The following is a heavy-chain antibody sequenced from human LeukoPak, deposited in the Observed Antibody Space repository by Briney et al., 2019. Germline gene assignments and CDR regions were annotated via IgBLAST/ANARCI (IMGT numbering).Heavy chain of an antibody. CDR1: GFTFSSYS. D-gene: IGHD3-10*01. J-gene: IGHJ4*02. Sequence: GGSLRLSCAASGFTFSSYSMNWVSQAPGKWMEWVSSISSSSSYIYYADSVKGRFTISRDNAKNSLYLQMNSLRADDTAVYYCARGVTMVRGVIPYYFDYWGQGTLVTVSS. CDR3: ARGVTMVRGVIPYYFDY. CDR2: ISSSSSYI. V-gene: IGHV3-21*01.